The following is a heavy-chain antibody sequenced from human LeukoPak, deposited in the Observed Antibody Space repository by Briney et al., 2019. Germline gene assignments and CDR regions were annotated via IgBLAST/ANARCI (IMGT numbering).Heavy chain of an antibody. CDR2: IYYSGST. J-gene: IGHJ3*02. Sequence: PSETLSLTCTVSGGSISSSSYYWGWIRQPPGKGLEWIGSIYYSGSTYYNPSLKSRVTISVDTSKNQFSLKLSSVTAADTAVYYCARQLLWFGVPDAFDIWGQGTMVTVSS. CDR1: GGSISSSSYY. CDR3: ARQLLWFGVPDAFDI. D-gene: IGHD3-10*01. V-gene: IGHV4-39*01.